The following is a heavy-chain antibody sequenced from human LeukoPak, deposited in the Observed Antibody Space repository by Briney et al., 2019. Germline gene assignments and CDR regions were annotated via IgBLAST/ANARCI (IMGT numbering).Heavy chain of an antibody. J-gene: IGHJ4*02. V-gene: IGHV1-18*01. CDR3: ARSDAIAVAATNFDY. CDR2: ISAYNGNT. D-gene: IGHD6-19*01. CDR1: GYTFTSYG. Sequence: GASVKVSCKASGYTFTSYGISWVRQAPGQGLEWMEWISAYNGNTNYAQKLQGRVTMTTDTSTSTAYMELRSLRSDDTAVYYCARSDAIAVAATNFDYWGQGTLVTVSS.